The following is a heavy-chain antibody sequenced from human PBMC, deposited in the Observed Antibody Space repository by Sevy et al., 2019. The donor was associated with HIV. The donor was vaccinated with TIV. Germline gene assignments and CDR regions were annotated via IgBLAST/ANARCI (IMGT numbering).Heavy chain of an antibody. D-gene: IGHD2-8*02. CDR3: ARDGIRRDYWHGLDV. V-gene: IGHV4-61*02. J-gene: IGHJ6*02. CDR1: GDSINNGNHW. CDR2: NYRSGRS. Sequence: SETLSLTCTVSGDSINNGNHWWSWVRQPAGKGLEWIGRNYRSGRSIMYNPYRERRVTISVDTSKNQFSLKVTSVIAADTAIYYCARDGIRRDYWHGLDVWGQGTTVTVSS.